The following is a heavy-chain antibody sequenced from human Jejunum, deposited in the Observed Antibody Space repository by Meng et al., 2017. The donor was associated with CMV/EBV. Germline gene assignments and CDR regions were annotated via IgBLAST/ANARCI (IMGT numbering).Heavy chain of an antibody. CDR3: ARGSSQSVGYCSSTSCYKGSGKSYGMDV. CDR2: IYYSGST. V-gene: IGHV4-39*07. Sequence: QPPGKGLEWIGSIYYSGSTYYHPSLKSRVTISVDTSKNQFSLKLSSVTAADTAVYYCARGSSQSVGYCSSTSCYKGSGKSYGMDVWGQGTTVTVSS. J-gene: IGHJ6*02. D-gene: IGHD2-2*02.